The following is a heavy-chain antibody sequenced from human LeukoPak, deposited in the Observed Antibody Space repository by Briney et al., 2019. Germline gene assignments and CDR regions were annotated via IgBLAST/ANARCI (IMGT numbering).Heavy chain of an antibody. CDR3: ARGRHCSSTSCPHYYYYMDV. V-gene: IGHV1-69*04. Sequence: SVKVSCKASGGTFSSYAISWVRQAPGQGLEWMGRIIPILGIANYAQKFQGRVTVTADESTSTAYMELSSLRSEDTAVYYCARGRHCSSTSCPHYYYYMDVWGKGTTVTVSS. CDR1: GGTFSSYA. J-gene: IGHJ6*03. D-gene: IGHD2-2*01. CDR2: IIPILGIA.